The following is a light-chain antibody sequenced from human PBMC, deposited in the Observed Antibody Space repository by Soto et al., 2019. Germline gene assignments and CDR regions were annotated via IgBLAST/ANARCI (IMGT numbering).Light chain of an antibody. CDR1: SRDVGAYNF. CDR3: TSYTSISTYV. Sequence: QSVLTQPASLSGSPGQSISLSCTGTSRDVGAYNFVSWYQQHPDKAPKLVVFDVNNRPSGVSNRFSGSKSGNTASLTISGLRAEDEADYYCTSYTSISTYVFGTGTKVTVL. CDR2: DVN. J-gene: IGLJ1*01. V-gene: IGLV2-14*01.